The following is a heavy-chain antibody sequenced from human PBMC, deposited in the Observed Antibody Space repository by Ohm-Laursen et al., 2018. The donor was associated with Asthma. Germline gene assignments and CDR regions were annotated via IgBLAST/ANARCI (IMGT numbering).Heavy chain of an antibody. D-gene: IGHD4-11*01. V-gene: IGHV3-15*01. CDR3: TTPPHNDYSNYYYYGMDV. J-gene: IGHJ6*02. CDR2: IKRKTDGGTT. CDR1: GFTFSNDW. Sequence: GSLRLSCSASGFTFSNDWMSWVRQAPGKGLEWVGRIKRKTDGGTTDYAAPVKGRFTISRDDSKNTLYLQMNSLKTEDTAVYYCTTPPHNDYSNYYYYGMDVWGQGTTVTVSS.